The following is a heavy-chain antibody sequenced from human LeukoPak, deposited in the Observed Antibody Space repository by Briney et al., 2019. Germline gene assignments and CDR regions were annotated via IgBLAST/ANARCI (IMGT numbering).Heavy chain of an antibody. J-gene: IGHJ4*02. D-gene: IGHD3-22*01. CDR2: IYYSGIT. CDR1: GGSISSSTYY. Sequence: KPSETLSLTCTVSGGSISSSTYYWGWIRQPPGMGLEWIGSIYYSGITYYNPSLKSRVTISVDTSKNQFSLNLSSVTAADTAVYYRARVSYYDSSGYSTYYFDYWGQGTLVTVSS. CDR3: ARVSYYDSSGYSTYYFDY. V-gene: IGHV4-39*07.